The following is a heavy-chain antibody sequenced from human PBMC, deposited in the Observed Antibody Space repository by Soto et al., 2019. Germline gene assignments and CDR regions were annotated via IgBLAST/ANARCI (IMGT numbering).Heavy chain of an antibody. CDR1: VGTFSSYA. D-gene: IGHD1-26*01. V-gene: IGHV1-69*12. CDR2: IIPIFGTA. Sequence: QVQLVQSGAEVKKPGSWWKVSCKGSVGTFSSYAISWVRQAPGQGLEWMGGIIPIFGTANYAQKFQGRVTITADESTSTAYMELSSLRSADTAVYYCASRGVGATAFHYRGQGTLVTVSS. CDR3: ASRGVGATAFHY. J-gene: IGHJ4*02.